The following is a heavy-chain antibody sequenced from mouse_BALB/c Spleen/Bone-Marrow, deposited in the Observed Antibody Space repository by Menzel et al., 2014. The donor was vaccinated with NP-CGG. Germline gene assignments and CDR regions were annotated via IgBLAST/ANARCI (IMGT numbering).Heavy chain of an antibody. D-gene: IGHD1-1*01. CDR3: ARSYYGRAMDY. CDR2: IAPGSVST. V-gene: IGHV1S41*01. Sequence: DLVKPGASVKLSCKASGYTFTSYWINWIKQRPGQGLEWIGRIAPGSVSTYYDEMFKGKATLTVDTSSSTAYIQLSSLSSEDSAVYFCARSYYGRAMDYWGQGTSVTVSS. CDR1: GYTFTSYW. J-gene: IGHJ4*01.